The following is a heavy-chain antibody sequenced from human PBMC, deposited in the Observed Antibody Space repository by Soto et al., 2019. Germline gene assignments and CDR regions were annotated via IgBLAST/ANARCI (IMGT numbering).Heavy chain of an antibody. Sequence: GGSLRLSCAASGFTFSDYYMTWIRQAPGKGLEWVSYISTSGSTIYYADSVKGRFTISRDSARNSLYLQMNSLRAEDTAVYYCARDSSTSGYDPSFDYWGQGTLVTVSS. CDR3: ARDSSTSGYDPSFDY. V-gene: IGHV3-11*01. J-gene: IGHJ4*02. CDR2: ISTSGSTI. CDR1: GFTFSDYY. D-gene: IGHD5-12*01.